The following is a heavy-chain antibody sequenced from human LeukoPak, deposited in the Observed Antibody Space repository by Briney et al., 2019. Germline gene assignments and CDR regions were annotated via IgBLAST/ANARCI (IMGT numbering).Heavy chain of an antibody. CDR3: ATDRKYCSNTSRSNWFDP. Sequence: ASVKVSCKVSGYTLTELSMHWVRQAPGKGLEWMGGFDPEDGETIYAQKFQGRVTMTEDTSTDTAYMELSSLRSEDTAVYYCATDRKYCSNTSRSNWFDPWGQGTLVTVSS. CDR1: GYTLTELS. CDR2: FDPEDGET. V-gene: IGHV1-24*01. D-gene: IGHD2-2*01. J-gene: IGHJ5*02.